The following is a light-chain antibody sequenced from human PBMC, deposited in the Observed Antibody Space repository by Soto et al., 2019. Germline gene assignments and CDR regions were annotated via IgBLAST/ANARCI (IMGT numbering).Light chain of an antibody. Sequence: DIHMTQSPSTLSASVGDRVTITCRASQRMTTWLAWYQQKPGKAPKLLISGASNLESGVPSRFSGRASGTEFTLTISSLQPDDFATYYCQQYDSYPFTFGPGTKVDI. V-gene: IGKV1-5*01. CDR3: QQYDSYPFT. J-gene: IGKJ3*01. CDR2: GAS. CDR1: QRMTTW.